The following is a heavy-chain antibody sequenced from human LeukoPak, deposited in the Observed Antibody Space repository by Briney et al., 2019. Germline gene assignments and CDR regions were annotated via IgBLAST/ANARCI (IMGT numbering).Heavy chain of an antibody. CDR1: AFSFGDYP. Sequence: GGSLRLSCTASAFSFGDYPLSWFRQAPGKGLEWVANIKQDGSEKYYVDSVKGRFTISRDNAKNSLYLQMNSLRAEDTAVYYCARDSDYDFWSGRFDYWGQGTLVTVSS. CDR3: ARDSDYDFWSGRFDY. J-gene: IGHJ4*02. CDR2: IKQDGSEK. V-gene: IGHV3-7*01. D-gene: IGHD3-3*01.